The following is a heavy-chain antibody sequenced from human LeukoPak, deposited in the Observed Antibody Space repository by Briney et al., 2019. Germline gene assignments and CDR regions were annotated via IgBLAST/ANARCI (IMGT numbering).Heavy chain of an antibody. CDR1: GYTFTSYG. V-gene: IGHV1-18*01. Sequence: GASVKVSCKASGYTFTSYGISWVRQAPGQGLEWMGWISAYNGNTNYAQKLQGRVTMTTDTSTSAAYMELRSLRSDDTAVYYCARDLGYSTPHGFDYWGQGTLVTVSS. D-gene: IGHD4-4*01. CDR3: ARDLGYSTPHGFDY. CDR2: ISAYNGNT. J-gene: IGHJ4*02.